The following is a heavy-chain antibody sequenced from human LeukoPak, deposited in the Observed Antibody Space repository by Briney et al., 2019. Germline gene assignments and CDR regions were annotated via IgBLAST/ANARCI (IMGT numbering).Heavy chain of an antibody. Sequence: GGSLRLSCAASGLTFSSYWMSWVRQAPGKGLEWVANIKQDGSEKYYVDSVKGRFTISRDNAKNSLYLQMNSLRAEDTAVYYCARVRGGNWGQGTLVTVSS. CDR1: GLTFSSYW. J-gene: IGHJ4*02. CDR2: IKQDGSEK. V-gene: IGHV3-7*01. CDR3: ARVRGGN. D-gene: IGHD3-16*01.